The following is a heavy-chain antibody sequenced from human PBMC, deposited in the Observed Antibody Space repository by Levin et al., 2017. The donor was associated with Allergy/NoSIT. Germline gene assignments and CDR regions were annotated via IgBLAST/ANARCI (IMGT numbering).Heavy chain of an antibody. CDR1: GYTFKNYG. CDR2: ISTHNGNT. D-gene: IGHD2-2*01. Sequence: ASVKVSCKASGYTFKNYGISWVRQAPGQGLEWMGWISTHNGNTNYAQSFQGRVTMTTDTSTSTADMELRSLISDDTAVYYCARFVVTPVSYFYMDVWGKGTTVTDSS. CDR3: ARFVVTPVSYFYMDV. J-gene: IGHJ6*03. V-gene: IGHV1-18*01.